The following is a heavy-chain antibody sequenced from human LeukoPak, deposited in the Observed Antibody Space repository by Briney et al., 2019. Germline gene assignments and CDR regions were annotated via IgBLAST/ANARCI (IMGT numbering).Heavy chain of an antibody. D-gene: IGHD3-22*01. J-gene: IGHJ4*02. Sequence: GGSLRLSCAASGFTFSGSAMHWVRQASGKGLEWVGRIRSKANSYATAYAASAKGRFTISRDDSKNTAYLQMNSLKTEDTAVYYCTRHADYYDSSGYHFDYWGQGTLVTVSS. CDR3: TRHADYYDSSGYHFDY. CDR1: GFTFSGSA. CDR2: IRSKANSYAT. V-gene: IGHV3-73*01.